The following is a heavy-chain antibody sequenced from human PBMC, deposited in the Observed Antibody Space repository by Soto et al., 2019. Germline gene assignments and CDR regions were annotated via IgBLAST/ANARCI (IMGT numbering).Heavy chain of an antibody. CDR3: ARERYQVISAGMDV. D-gene: IGHD2-2*01. Sequence: GASVKVSCKASGYTFTGYYVHWVREAPGQGLEWMGWINPETGGTSYAQKFQGRVTLSRDTSINTAYLELSRLRFDDAAVYFCARERYQVISAGMDVWGQGTTVTVSS. J-gene: IGHJ6*02. CDR1: GYTFTGYY. V-gene: IGHV1-2*02. CDR2: INPETGGT.